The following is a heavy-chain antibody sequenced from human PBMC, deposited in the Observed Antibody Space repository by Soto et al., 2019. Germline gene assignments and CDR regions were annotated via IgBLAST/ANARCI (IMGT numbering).Heavy chain of an antibody. V-gene: IGHV3-30*03. CDR3: ARDQIAVDY. CDR1: GFSFSDYA. CDR2: ISYDGSNI. Sequence: GGSLRLSCVVSGFSFSDYAMHWVRQAPGKGLEWVAVISYDGSNIYYRDSVKGRFTISRDNFRNTLFLQMNSLRAEDTAVYYCARDQIAVDYWGQGTLVTVSS. D-gene: IGHD6-19*01. J-gene: IGHJ4*02.